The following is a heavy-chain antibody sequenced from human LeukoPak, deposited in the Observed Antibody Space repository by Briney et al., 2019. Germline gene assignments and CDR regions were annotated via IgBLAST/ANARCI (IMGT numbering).Heavy chain of an antibody. Sequence: SETLSLTCTVSGGSISSGSYYWSWIRQPAGKGLEWIGRIYTSGSTNYNPSLKSRVTISVDTSKNQFSLKLSSVTAADTAVYYCACGDSSGYYDYGGQGTLVTV. V-gene: IGHV4-61*02. CDR2: IYTSGST. CDR3: ACGDSSGYYDY. J-gene: IGHJ4*02. D-gene: IGHD3-22*01. CDR1: GGSISSGSYY.